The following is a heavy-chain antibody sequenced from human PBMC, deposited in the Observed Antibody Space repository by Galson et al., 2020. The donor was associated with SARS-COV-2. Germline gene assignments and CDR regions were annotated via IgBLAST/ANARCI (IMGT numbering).Heavy chain of an antibody. Sequence: ASETLSLTCTVSGGSISTNNYYWSWIRQHPGKGLEWIGYIYYSGSTYYNPSLKSRVTISVDTSKNQFSLKLSSVTAADTAVYYCASSYCGGDCYSQDFDYWGQGTLVTVSS. CDR2: IYYSGST. CDR3: ASSYCGGDCYSQDFDY. CDR1: GGSISTNNYY. D-gene: IGHD2-21*02. V-gene: IGHV4-31*03. J-gene: IGHJ4*02.